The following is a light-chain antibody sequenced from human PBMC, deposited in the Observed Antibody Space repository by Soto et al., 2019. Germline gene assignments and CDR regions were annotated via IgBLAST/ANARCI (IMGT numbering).Light chain of an antibody. Sequence: QSALTQPASVSWSAGQSITISCSGTMSDVGAYNLVSWYQQHPGTAPKLIIYEVRNRPSGISSRFSGSRSGNTASLTISGLQSEDEGDYYCSAYTARGTLVFGGGTKVTVL. CDR2: EVR. J-gene: IGLJ3*02. V-gene: IGLV2-14*01. CDR1: MSDVGAYNL. CDR3: SAYTARGTLV.